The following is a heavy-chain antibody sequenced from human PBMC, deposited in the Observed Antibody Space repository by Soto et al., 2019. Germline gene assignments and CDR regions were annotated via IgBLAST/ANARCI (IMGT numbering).Heavy chain of an antibody. Sequence: QLQLQESGPGLVKPSETLSLTCSVSGGSISSSSYYWGWIRQPPGKGLQWFGTIYYSGSTYYNPSLKSRVTISVDTSKNQFSLKLSSVTAADTAVYYCASSDGGSTIDYWGQGALVTVSS. CDR1: GGSISSSSYY. J-gene: IGHJ4*02. CDR2: IYYSGST. V-gene: IGHV4-39*01. CDR3: ASSDGGSTIDY.